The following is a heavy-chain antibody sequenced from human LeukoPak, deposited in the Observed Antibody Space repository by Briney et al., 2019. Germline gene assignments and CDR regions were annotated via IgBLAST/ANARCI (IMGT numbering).Heavy chain of an antibody. J-gene: IGHJ4*02. CDR2: ISWDSGSI. Sequence: PGRSLRLSCATSGFTFDDYAMHWVRQGPGKGLEWVSGISWDSGSIGYADSVKGRFTISRDNSKNTLYLQMNSLRAEDTAVYYCARDTDYGDYVGCFGYWGQGTLVTVSS. CDR1: GFTFDDYA. D-gene: IGHD4-17*01. CDR3: ARDTDYGDYVGCFGY. V-gene: IGHV3-9*01.